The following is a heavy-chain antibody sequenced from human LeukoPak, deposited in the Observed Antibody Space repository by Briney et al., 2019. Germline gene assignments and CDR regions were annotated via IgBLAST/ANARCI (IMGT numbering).Heavy chain of an antibody. CDR3: ARGYDNSGYAH. D-gene: IGHD3-22*01. CDR1: GYSINSGYY. CDR2: IYHSGST. V-gene: IGHV4-38-2*02. J-gene: IGHJ4*02. Sequence: SETLSLTCTVSGYSINSGYYWGWIRQPPGKGLEWIGSIYHSGSTFYNPSLKSRVTISVDTSKNQFSLKLNSVTAADTAVYYCARGYDNSGYAHWGQGTLVTVSS.